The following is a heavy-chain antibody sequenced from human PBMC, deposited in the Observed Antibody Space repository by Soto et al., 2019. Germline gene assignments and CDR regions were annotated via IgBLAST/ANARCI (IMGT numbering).Heavy chain of an antibody. CDR1: GFTFSTYW. J-gene: IGHJ4*02. Sequence: EVQLVESGGGLVQPGGSLRLSCAASGFTFSTYWMHWVRQAPGKGLVWVSRISNDGSVTSYADSVKGRFTISRDNAKKKVFLQMDSLRADDTAVYYCTSSSPRLYGDYDWGQGTLVTVSS. CDR3: TSSSPRLYGDYD. CDR2: ISNDGSVT. V-gene: IGHV3-74*01. D-gene: IGHD4-17*01.